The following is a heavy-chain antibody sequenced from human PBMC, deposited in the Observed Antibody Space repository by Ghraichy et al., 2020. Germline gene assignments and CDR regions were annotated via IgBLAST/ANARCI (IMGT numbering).Heavy chain of an antibody. D-gene: IGHD6-13*01. CDR1: GFTFSSYW. V-gene: IGHV3-7*03. J-gene: IGHJ5*02. CDR3: ARKIAAAGEFNWFDP. CDR2: IKQDGSEK. Sequence: GGSLRLSCAASGFTFSSYWMSWVRQAPGKGLEWVANIKQDGSEKYYVDSVKGRFTISRDNAKNSLYLQMNSLRAEDTAVYYCARKIAAAGEFNWFDPWGQGTLVTVSS.